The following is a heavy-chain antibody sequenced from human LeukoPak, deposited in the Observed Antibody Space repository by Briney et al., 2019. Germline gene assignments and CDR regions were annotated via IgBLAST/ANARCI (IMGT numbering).Heavy chain of an antibody. CDR3: VRGYGGNRYYYSYGMDV. CDR1: GGSFSGYY. V-gene: IGHV4-34*01. D-gene: IGHD4-23*01. J-gene: IGHJ6*02. CDR2: INHSGST. Sequence: SETLSLTCAVYGGSFSGYYWSWIRQPPGKGLEWIGEINHSGSTNYNPSFESRVTISVDTSKNQFSLKLSSVTAADTAVYYCVRGYGGNRYYYSYGMDVWGQGTTVTVSS.